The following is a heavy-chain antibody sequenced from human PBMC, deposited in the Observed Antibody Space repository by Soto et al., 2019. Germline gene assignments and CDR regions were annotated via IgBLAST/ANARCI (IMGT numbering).Heavy chain of an antibody. J-gene: IGHJ5*02. CDR2: VIPILGIA. Sequence: ASVKVSCKASGGTFSSYAISWVRQAPGQGLEWMGGVIPILGIANYAQKFQGRVTITADKSTSTAYMELSSLRSEDTAVYYCAREGAYGSGSYYNGWFDPWGQGTLVTVSS. V-gene: IGHV1-69*10. D-gene: IGHD3-10*01. CDR1: GGTFSSYA. CDR3: AREGAYGSGSYYNGWFDP.